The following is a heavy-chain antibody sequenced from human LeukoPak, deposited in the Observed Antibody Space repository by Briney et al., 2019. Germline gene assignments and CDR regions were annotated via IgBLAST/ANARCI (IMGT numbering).Heavy chain of an antibody. J-gene: IGHJ5*02. Sequence: SETLALTCTVSGDSIRSTSYYWVWIRQPPGRGLLWIGSVYYKANTYYKPSLRSRVTISVDTSKNQFSLKLTSVTAADTAVFYCARGPGPGVAAAGTKSWFDPWGQGTLVTVSS. CDR2: VYYKANT. CDR1: GDSIRSTSYY. CDR3: ARGPGPGVAAAGTKSWFDP. V-gene: IGHV4-39*07. D-gene: IGHD6-13*01.